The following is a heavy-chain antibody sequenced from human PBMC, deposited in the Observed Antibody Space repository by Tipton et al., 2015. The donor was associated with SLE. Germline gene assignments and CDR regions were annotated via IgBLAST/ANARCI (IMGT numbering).Heavy chain of an antibody. J-gene: IGHJ5*02. Sequence: TLSLTCTVSGDSIRSSDYFWGWVRQSPEKGLEWIGIIHYSGTTYYNPSLKSRVTISVDTSKNQFSLKVNSLTAADTAVYYCARDRAICTRTTCYGDNWFDPWGQGTLVTVSS. D-gene: IGHD2-2*01. CDR3: ARDRAICTRTTCYGDNWFDP. CDR2: IHYSGTT. CDR1: GDSIRSSDYF. V-gene: IGHV4-39*07.